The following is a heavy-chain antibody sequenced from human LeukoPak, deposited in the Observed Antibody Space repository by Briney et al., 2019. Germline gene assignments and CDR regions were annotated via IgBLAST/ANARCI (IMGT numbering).Heavy chain of an antibody. CDR2: INAYNGNT. V-gene: IGHV1-18*01. CDR1: GYIFSSYG. J-gene: IGHJ4*02. D-gene: IGHD6-19*01. CDR3: ASSNGYSSGWYLPITDY. Sequence: ASVKVSCKASGYIFSSYGISWVRQAPGQGLEWLGWINAYNGNTNYAQKLQGRVTMTTDTSTSTAYMELSSLRSEDTAVYYCASSNGYSSGWYLPITDYWGQGTLVTVSS.